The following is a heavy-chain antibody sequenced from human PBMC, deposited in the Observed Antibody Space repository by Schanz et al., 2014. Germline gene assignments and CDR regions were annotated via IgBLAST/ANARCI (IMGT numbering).Heavy chain of an antibody. CDR3: VKDLQRELLRDDHYYGMDV. CDR2: ISGNSART. J-gene: IGHJ6*02. V-gene: IGHV3-23*04. CDR1: GFIFNDYY. Sequence: VQLVESGGGLVKPGGSLRLSCAASGFIFNDYYMNWIRQAPGKGLEWVSGISGNSARTYYADSVKGRSTISRDNSKNTLSLLMNSLRAEDTAVYYCVKDLQRELLRDDHYYGMDVWGQGTTVTVSS. D-gene: IGHD1-26*01.